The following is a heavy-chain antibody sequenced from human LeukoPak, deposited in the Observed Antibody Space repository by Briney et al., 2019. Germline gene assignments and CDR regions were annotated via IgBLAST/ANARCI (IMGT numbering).Heavy chain of an antibody. V-gene: IGHV4-4*02. CDR3: ASGTIAVAGIFDY. J-gene: IGHJ4*02. Sequence: PSETLSLTCAVSGGSINNNDWWNWWSWVRQPPGKGLEWIGEIFRSGSSNYNPSLKSRVTISVDKSKNQFSLKLSSVTAADTAVYYCASGTIAVAGIFDYWGQGIRSPSPQ. D-gene: IGHD6-19*01. CDR1: GGSINNNDWWNW. CDR2: IFRSGSS.